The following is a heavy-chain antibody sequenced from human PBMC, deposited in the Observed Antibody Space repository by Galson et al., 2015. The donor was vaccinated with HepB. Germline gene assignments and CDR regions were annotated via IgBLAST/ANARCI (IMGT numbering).Heavy chain of an antibody. Sequence: SLRLSCAASGFTVSSNYMSWVRQAPGKGLEWVTVIYSGGSTYYADSVKGRFTISRDNSKNTLYLQMNSLRAEDTAVYYCARERRYYDSSGRNAYYFDYWGQGTLVTVSS. CDR2: IYSGGST. CDR1: GFTVSSNY. D-gene: IGHD3-22*01. CDR3: ARERRYYDSSGRNAYYFDY. V-gene: IGHV3-66*02. J-gene: IGHJ4*02.